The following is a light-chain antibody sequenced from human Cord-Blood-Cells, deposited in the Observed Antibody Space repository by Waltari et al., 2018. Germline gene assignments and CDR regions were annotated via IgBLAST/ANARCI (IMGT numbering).Light chain of an antibody. CDR1: QSVLYSSNNKNY. V-gene: IGKV4-1*01. CDR3: QQYYSTPLT. Sequence: DIVMTQSPDSLAVSLGEGATINCKSSQSVLYSSNNKNYLAWYHQKPGQPPKLLIYWASTRESGVPDRFSGSGSGTDFTLTISSLQAEDVAVYYCQQYYSTPLTFGGGTKVEIK. J-gene: IGKJ4*01. CDR2: WAS.